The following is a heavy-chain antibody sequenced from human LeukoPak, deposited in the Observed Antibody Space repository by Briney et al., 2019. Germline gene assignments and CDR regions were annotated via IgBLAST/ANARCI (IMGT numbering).Heavy chain of an antibody. D-gene: IGHD1-26*01. J-gene: IGHJ6*03. CDR2: ISSSGSTI. CDR3: ARDPYSGSYSAYYYYYMDV. CDR1: SFTFSDYG. V-gene: IGHV3-48*04. Sequence: PGGTLRLSCEASSFTFSDYGMSWVRQAPGKGLEWVSYISSSGSTIYYADSVKGRFTISRDNAKNSLYLQMNSLRAEDTAVYYCARDPYSGSYSAYYYYYMDVWGKGTTVTVSS.